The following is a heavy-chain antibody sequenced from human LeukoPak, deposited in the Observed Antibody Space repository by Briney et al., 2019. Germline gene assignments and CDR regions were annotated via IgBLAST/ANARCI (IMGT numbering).Heavy chain of an antibody. CDR2: ITDDGSNK. J-gene: IGHJ2*01. D-gene: IGHD6-19*01. CDR3: AKVSSSGWRGPWYFDL. V-gene: IGHV3-30*18. CDR1: GFTFSSYG. Sequence: GGSLRLSCAASGFTFSSYGMHWVRHAPGKGLEWVSVITDDGSNKYYADSVKGRFTISRDNSKNTLYLQMNSLRAEDTAVYYCAKVSSSGWRGPWYFDLWGRGTLVTVSS.